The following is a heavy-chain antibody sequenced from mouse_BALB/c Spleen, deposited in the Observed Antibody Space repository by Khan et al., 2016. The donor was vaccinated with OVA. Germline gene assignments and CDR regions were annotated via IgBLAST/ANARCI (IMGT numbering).Heavy chain of an antibody. CDR1: GYSITSGYA. CDR3: ARGNYYGYYFDY. D-gene: IGHD1-1*01. J-gene: IGHJ2*01. CDR2: ISYSGVT. V-gene: IGHV3-2*02. Sequence: EVQLQESGPGLVKPSQSLSLTCTVTGYSITSGYAWNWIRQFPGNKLEWMGYISYSGVTSYTPSLKSRISITRDTSKNQFFLQLNSGTTEDTATYYCARGNYYGYYFDYWGQGTTLTVSS.